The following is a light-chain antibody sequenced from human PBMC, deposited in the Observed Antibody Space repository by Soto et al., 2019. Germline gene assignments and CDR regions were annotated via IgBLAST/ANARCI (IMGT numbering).Light chain of an antibody. CDR1: QTISTW. CDR3: QQYNSYPWT. Sequence: DIQMTQSPSTLSASVGDRVTITCRASQTISTWLAWYQHKPGKAPNLLIYDASTLMSGVPSRFSGSGSGTEFTLTINSLQPDDFATYYCQQYNSYPWTFGQGTKVDIK. J-gene: IGKJ1*01. V-gene: IGKV1-5*01. CDR2: DAS.